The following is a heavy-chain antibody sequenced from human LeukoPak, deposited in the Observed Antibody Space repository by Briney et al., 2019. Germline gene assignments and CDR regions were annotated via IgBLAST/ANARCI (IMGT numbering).Heavy chain of an antibody. CDR2: AGWAGGTT. CDR3: ARSYYYGMDV. V-gene: IGHV3-43*01. J-gene: IGHJ6*02. D-gene: IGHD5-24*01. CDR1: GFNFDRYT. Sequence: QPGGSLRLSCATSGFNFDRYTIHWVRQAPGKGLEWVSLAGWAGGTTFYSDSVRGRFTISRDNAKNSLYLQMNSLRAEDTAVYYCARSYYYGMDVWGQGTTVTVSS.